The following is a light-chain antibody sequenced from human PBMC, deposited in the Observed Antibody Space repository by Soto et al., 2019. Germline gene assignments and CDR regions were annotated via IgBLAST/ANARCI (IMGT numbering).Light chain of an antibody. J-gene: IGKJ2*01. CDR1: QSISTF. Sequence: DIQMTQSPSSLSASVGDRVTISCRASQSISTFLNWYQQEPGRAPKLLISAATSLQSGVPSRFSGSGSGTDLTLTISSLQPEDVATYYCQQTYRTPPYTFGQGTKVEIK. CDR3: QQTYRTPPYT. V-gene: IGKV1-39*01. CDR2: AAT.